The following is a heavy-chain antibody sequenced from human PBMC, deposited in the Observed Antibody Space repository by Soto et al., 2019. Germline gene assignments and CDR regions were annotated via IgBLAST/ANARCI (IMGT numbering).Heavy chain of an antibody. V-gene: IGHV3-72*01. CDR3: AREGDARWLDS. CDR1: GFSVSGWY. CDR2: LKYRSQNYAT. D-gene: IGHD1-26*01. Sequence: EVQLVESGGDLVQPGGSARLSCAASGFSVSGWYMDWVRQAPGKGLEWVARLKYRSQNYATEYAASVKGRFTVSRHPSQNSIFLQMNSLKIEATAVYYCAREGDARWLDSWGQGTLVNVS. J-gene: IGHJ5*01.